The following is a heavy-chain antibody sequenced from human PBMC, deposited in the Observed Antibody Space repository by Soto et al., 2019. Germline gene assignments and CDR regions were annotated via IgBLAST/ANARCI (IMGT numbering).Heavy chain of an antibody. D-gene: IGHD6-25*01. CDR2: INPNSGNT. V-gene: IGHV1-8*01. CDR3: VRRGPESGDP. Sequence: QVQLVQSGAEVRKPGASVKVSCKASGYTFTTYDINWVRQATGQGLEWMGWINPNSGNTGYAQKFRGREPMNRDPSISTAYMERSTLTSEDTALYYCVRRGPESGDPWGQGPLVTVSP. J-gene: IGHJ5*02. CDR1: GYTFTTYD.